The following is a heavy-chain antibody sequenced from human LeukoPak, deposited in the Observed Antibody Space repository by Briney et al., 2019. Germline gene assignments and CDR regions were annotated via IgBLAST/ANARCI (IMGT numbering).Heavy chain of an antibody. CDR1: GYTFTSYY. V-gene: IGHV1-46*01. CDR3: ARSGSLRYYYYYMDV. J-gene: IGHJ6*03. Sequence: GASVKVSCKASGYTFTSYYMHWVRQAPGQGLEWMGIINPSGGSTSYAQKFQGRVTMTRDMSTSTVYMELSSLRSEDTAVYYCARSGSLRYYYYYMDVWGKGTTVTVSS. CDR2: INPSGGST. D-gene: IGHD3-10*01.